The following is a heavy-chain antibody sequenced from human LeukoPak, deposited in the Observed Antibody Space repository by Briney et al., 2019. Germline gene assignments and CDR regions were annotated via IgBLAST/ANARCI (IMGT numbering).Heavy chain of an antibody. Sequence: ASVKVSCKASGGTFSSYAISRVRQAPGQGLEWMGWINPNSGGTNYAQKFQGRVTMTRDTSITTAYMEVSRLRSDDTAVYYCAREIPSAVNWFDPWGQGTLVTVSS. D-gene: IGHD4/OR15-4a*01. V-gene: IGHV1-2*02. CDR2: INPNSGGT. CDR1: GGTFSSYA. CDR3: AREIPSAVNWFDP. J-gene: IGHJ5*02.